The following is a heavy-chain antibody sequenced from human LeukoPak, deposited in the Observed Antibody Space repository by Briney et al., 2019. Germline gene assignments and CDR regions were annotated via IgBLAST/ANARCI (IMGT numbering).Heavy chain of an antibody. CDR3: ARDSYCSSTSCYYSPRNWYFDL. V-gene: IGHV1-46*01. CDR2: INPSGGST. J-gene: IGHJ2*01. Sequence: GASVKVSCTASGYTFTSYYMHWVRQAPGQGLEWMGIINPSGGSTSYAQKFQGRVTMTRDTSTSTVYMELSSLRSEDTAVYYCARDSYCSSTSCYYSPRNWYFDLWGRGTLVTVSS. CDR1: GYTFTSYY. D-gene: IGHD2-2*01.